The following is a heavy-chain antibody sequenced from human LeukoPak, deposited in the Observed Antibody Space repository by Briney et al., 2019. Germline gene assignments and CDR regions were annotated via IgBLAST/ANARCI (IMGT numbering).Heavy chain of an antibody. CDR1: GFTVSSNY. J-gene: IGHJ4*02. CDR2: IYSGGST. D-gene: IGHD3-9*01. Sequence: PGGSLRLSCAASGFTVSSNYMSWVRQAPGKGLEWVSVIYSGGSTCYADSVKGRFTISRDNSKNTLYLQMNSLRAEDTAVYYCAREPNILTGYWRKAVVKSGSNYWGQGTLVTVSS. V-gene: IGHV3-66*01. CDR3: AREPNILTGYWRKAVVKSGSNY.